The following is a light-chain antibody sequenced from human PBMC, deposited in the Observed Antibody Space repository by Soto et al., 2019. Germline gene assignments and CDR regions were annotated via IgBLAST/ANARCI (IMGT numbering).Light chain of an antibody. CDR3: ATWDSSLNVVL. CDR2: DDD. J-gene: IGLJ2*01. CDR1: TSNIGSHY. Sequence: QSVLTQPPSVSAAPGEKVTISCSGSTSNIGSHYVSWYQQFPRTAPKLLIYDDDRRPSGMPDRFSGSKSGTSATLGITGLQTGDEADYYCATWDSSLNVVLCGGGTKLPVL. V-gene: IGLV1-51*01.